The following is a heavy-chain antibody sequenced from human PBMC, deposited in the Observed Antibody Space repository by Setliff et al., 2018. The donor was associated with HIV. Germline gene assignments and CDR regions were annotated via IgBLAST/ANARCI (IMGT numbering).Heavy chain of an antibody. CDR3: ARIERQYSSRYFFDY. V-gene: IGHV1-69*05. Sequence: SVKVSCKASGGTFSNYAISWVRQAPGQGLEWMGGIIPIFGTAIYPQKFQGRVTIATDESTSTTYMELSSLRSEDTAVYYCARIERQYSSRYFFDYWGQGTLVTVSS. CDR1: GGTFSNYA. CDR2: IIPIFGTA. J-gene: IGHJ4*02. D-gene: IGHD6-13*01.